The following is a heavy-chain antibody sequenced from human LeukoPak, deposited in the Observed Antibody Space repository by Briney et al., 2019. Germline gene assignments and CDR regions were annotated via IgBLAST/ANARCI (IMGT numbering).Heavy chain of an antibody. CDR2: ISPTGSTM. D-gene: IGHD3-10*01. V-gene: IGHV3-48*04. CDR3: ARGSGSPELRYGMDV. J-gene: IGHJ6*02. CDR1: EFTFSAYA. Sequence: PGGSLRLSCATSEFTFSAYAMNWVRQAPGQGLEWVGYISPTGSTMFYAGSVKGRFTISRDNADNSLYLQMKSLRVEDTAMYYCARGSGSPELRYGMDVWGQGTTVTVSS.